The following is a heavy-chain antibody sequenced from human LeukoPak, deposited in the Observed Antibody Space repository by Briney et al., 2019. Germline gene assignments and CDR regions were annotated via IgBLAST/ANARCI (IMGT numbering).Heavy chain of an antibody. D-gene: IGHD2-15*01. Sequence: GASVKVSCKASGYSFTTYNIHGVRQAPGQGLEWMGIINPTDGSTSYAQNFQGRVTVPRDTSTSTVYMELSSLRSEAPAVYYCPRVSDVVYSRGFDPWGQGTLVTVSS. J-gene: IGHJ5*02. V-gene: IGHV1-46*01. CDR2: INPTDGST. CDR3: PRVSDVVYSRGFDP. CDR1: GYSFTTYN.